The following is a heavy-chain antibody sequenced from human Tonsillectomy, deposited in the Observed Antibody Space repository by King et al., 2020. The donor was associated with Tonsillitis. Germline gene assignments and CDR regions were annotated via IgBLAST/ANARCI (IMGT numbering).Heavy chain of an antibody. D-gene: IGHD1-26*01. Sequence: QLQESGPGLVKPSETLSLTCTVSGGSISSYYWNWFRQPPGKGLEWIGFIHYSGSTNYNPSLKSRVTTSVDTSKNQFSLKLSSVTAADTAVYYCARVKSGNFWAFDIWGQGTMVTVS. J-gene: IGHJ3*02. V-gene: IGHV4-59*01. CDR1: GGSISSYY. CDR3: ARVKSGNFWAFDI. CDR2: IHYSGST.